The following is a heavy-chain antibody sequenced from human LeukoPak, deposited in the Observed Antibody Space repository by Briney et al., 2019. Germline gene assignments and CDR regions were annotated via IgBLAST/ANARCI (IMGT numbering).Heavy chain of an antibody. D-gene: IGHD5-24*01. V-gene: IGHV3-23*01. CDR2: ISGSGGPT. CDR3: AKGTPTIDYFDY. CDR1: GFTFSNYS. Sequence: GGSLRLSCAASGFTFSNYSMSWVRQAPGKVREWVSDISGSGGPTYYADSVRDRFTIFRDTSKNTLYLQMNSLRAEDTAVYYCAKGTPTIDYFDYWRQGTLVTVSS. J-gene: IGHJ4*02.